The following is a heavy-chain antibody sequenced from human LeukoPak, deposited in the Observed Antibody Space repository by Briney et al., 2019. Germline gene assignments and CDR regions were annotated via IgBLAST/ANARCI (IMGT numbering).Heavy chain of an antibody. D-gene: IGHD6-19*01. Sequence: PSETLSLTCTVSGGSISSYYWSWIRQPPGKGLEWIGYIYYSGSTNYNPSLKSRVTISVDTSKNQFSLKLSSVTAADTAVYYCARHFRSPKAVADPYYFDYWGQGTLVTVSS. CDR3: ARHFRSPKAVADPYYFDY. V-gene: IGHV4-59*08. CDR2: IYYSGST. J-gene: IGHJ4*02. CDR1: GGSISSYY.